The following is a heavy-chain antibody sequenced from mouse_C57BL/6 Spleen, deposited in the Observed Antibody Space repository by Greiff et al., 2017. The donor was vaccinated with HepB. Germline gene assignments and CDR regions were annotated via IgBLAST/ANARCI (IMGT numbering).Heavy chain of an antibody. CDR2: IDPSDSYT. D-gene: IGHD3-1*01. J-gene: IGHJ2*01. CDR1: GYTFTSYW. CDR3: ARSGGSHFDY. Sequence: QVQLQQPGAELVRPGTSVKLSCKASGYTFTSYWMHWVKQRPGQGLEWIGVIDPSDSYTNYNQKFKGKATLTVDTSSSTAYMQLSSLTSEDSAVYYCARSGGSHFDYWGQGTTLTVSS. V-gene: IGHV1-59*01.